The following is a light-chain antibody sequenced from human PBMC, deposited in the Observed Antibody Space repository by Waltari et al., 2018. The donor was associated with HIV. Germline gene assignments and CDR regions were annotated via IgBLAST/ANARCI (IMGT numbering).Light chain of an antibody. CDR3: QVWDSTSDQVV. Sequence: SYVLTQPPSVSVAPAKTARITCGGDAIGSKSVHWYQQKPGQAPVLVIYYNRDPPSGIPERLSGFASGNSATLTISRVEAGDEADYYCQVWDSTSDQVVFGGGTKLTVL. CDR2: YNR. J-gene: IGLJ2*01. V-gene: IGLV3-21*04. CDR1: AIGSKS.